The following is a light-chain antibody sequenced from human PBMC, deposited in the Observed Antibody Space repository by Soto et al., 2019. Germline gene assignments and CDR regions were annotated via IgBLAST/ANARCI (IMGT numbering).Light chain of an antibody. CDR3: QQRSNWPPYT. J-gene: IGKJ2*01. V-gene: IGKV3-11*01. CDR1: QSVSSY. CDR2: DAS. Sequence: EIVLTQSPATLSLSPGERATLSCRASQSVSSYLAWYQQKPGQAPRLLIYDASNRATGIPARFSGSGSVTDFTLTISSLEPEDVAVYYCQQRSNWPPYTCGQGTKLEIK.